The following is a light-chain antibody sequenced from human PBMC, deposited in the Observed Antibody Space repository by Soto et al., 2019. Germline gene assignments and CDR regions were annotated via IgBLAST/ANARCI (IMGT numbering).Light chain of an antibody. Sequence: EIVLTQSPGTLSLSPGERATLSCRASQSVSNNYLAWYQQKPGQAPRLLIYGASTRATGIPARFSGSRSGTEFTLTISRLEPEDFAVYYCQQFGSSPWTFGQGTKVDI. V-gene: IGKV3-20*01. CDR1: QSVSNNY. CDR2: GAS. CDR3: QQFGSSPWT. J-gene: IGKJ1*01.